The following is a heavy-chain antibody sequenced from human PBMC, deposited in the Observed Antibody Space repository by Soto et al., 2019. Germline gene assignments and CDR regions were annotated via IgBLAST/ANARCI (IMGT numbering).Heavy chain of an antibody. Sequence: SETLSLTCTVSGGSISSYYWSWIRQPPGKGLEWIGYIYYSGSTNYKPSLKSRVTISVDTSKNQFSLKLSSVTAADTAVYYCARGHYYNSNSYIGFDPWGQGTLVTVSS. D-gene: IGHD3-22*01. CDR2: IYYSGST. CDR3: ARGHYYNSNSYIGFDP. CDR1: GGSISSYY. J-gene: IGHJ5*02. V-gene: IGHV4-59*12.